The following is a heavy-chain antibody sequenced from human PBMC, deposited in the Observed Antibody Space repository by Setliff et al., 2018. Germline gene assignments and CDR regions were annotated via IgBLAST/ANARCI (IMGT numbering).Heavy chain of an antibody. CDR1: GSSIISDYY. D-gene: IGHD3-10*01. CDR2: IFQSGNT. J-gene: IGHJ6*02. CDR3: ATLLANYGSGMDV. V-gene: IGHV4-38-2*01. Sequence: PSETLSLTCAVSGSSIISDYYWVWIRQPPGRGLERIGSIFQSGNTYYNPSLKSRVTISVDTSKNQFSLKVNSVTAADTAVYYCATLLANYGSGMDVWGQGTTVTVSS.